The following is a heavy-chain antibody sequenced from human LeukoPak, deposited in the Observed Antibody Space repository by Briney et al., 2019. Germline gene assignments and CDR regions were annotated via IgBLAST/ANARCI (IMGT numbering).Heavy chain of an antibody. CDR2: MNPNSGNT. Sequence: ASVKVSCKASGYTFTSYDINWVRQATGQGLEWMGWMNPNSGNTGYAQKFQGRVTMTRNTSISTAHMELSSLRSEDTAVYYCAREQLEPRVNAFDIWGQGTMVTVSS. J-gene: IGHJ3*02. CDR3: AREQLEPRVNAFDI. D-gene: IGHD6-13*01. CDR1: GYTFTSYD. V-gene: IGHV1-8*01.